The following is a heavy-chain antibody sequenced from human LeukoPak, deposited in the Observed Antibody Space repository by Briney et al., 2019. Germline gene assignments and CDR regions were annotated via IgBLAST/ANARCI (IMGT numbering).Heavy chain of an antibody. CDR1: GFTFSSYE. CDR3: ARDRLYGDFSFDY. V-gene: IGHV3-48*03. D-gene: IGHD4-17*01. J-gene: IGHJ4*02. Sequence: PGGSLRLSCAASGFTFSSYEMNWVRQAPGKGLEWVSYISSSGSTIYYADSVKGRFTISRDNAKNSLYLQMNSLRAEDTAVYYCARDRLYGDFSFDYWGQGTLVTVSS. CDR2: ISSSGSTI.